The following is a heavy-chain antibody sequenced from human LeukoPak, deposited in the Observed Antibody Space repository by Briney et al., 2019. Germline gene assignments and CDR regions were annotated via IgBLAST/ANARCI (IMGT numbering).Heavy chain of an antibody. CDR2: ISSNGDST. J-gene: IGHJ4*02. Sequence: GGSLRLSCAASGFTFSSYAMHWVRQAPGKGLEYVSGISSNGDSTFYANSVKGRFTIPRDNSKSTLNLQMGSLRPEDMAVYYCARVQNMGTYDYWGQGTLVTVSS. V-gene: IGHV3-64*01. CDR1: GFTFSSYA. CDR3: ARVQNMGTYDY.